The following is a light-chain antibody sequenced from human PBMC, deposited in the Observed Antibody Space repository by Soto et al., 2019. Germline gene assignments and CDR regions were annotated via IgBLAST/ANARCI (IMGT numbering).Light chain of an antibody. V-gene: IGKV3-11*01. CDR3: QQRANLWT. Sequence: EIVLTQSPATLSLSPGERATLSCRASQSVYSLLAWYQQKPGQAPRLLIYDAANRATGIPARFSGSGYGTDFTLTISSLEPEDVAVYYCQQRANLWTFGQGTRVQIK. CDR1: QSVYSL. J-gene: IGKJ1*01. CDR2: DAA.